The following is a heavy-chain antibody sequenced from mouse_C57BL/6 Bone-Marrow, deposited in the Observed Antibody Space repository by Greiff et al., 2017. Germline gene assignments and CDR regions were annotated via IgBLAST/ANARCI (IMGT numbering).Heavy chain of an antibody. D-gene: IGHD1-1*01. Sequence: VQLKQSGTVLVRPGASVKMSCKTSGYTFTSYWMHWVKQRPGQGLEWIGAIYPGSGDTSYNQKFKGKAKLTAATSASTAYMQLSSLTNEDSAVYYCARAGDRSCCYLDYWGQGTTLTVSA. CDR3: ARAGDRSCCYLDY. V-gene: IGHV1-5*01. CDR2: IYPGSGDT. J-gene: IGHJ2*01. CDR1: GYTFTSYW.